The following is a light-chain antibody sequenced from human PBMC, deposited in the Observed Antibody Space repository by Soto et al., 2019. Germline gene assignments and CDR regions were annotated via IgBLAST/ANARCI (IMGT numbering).Light chain of an antibody. Sequence: EIMLTQSPGTLSLSPGERVTLSCWASQTIINKYLAWYQKKPGQAPRLLIYGASNRATGIPARFTGSGSGTDFTLTISSLEPEDFAMYYCQQYGSPPLTFGGGTQVELQ. J-gene: IGKJ4*01. CDR3: QQYGSPPLT. V-gene: IGKV3-20*01. CDR1: QTIINKY. CDR2: GAS.